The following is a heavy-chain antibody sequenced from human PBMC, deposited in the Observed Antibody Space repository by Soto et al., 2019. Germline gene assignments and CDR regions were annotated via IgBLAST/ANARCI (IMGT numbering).Heavy chain of an antibody. D-gene: IGHD3-22*01. Sequence: PGGSLRLSCTASGFTFGDYAMSWFRQAPGKGLEWVGFIRSKAYGGTTEYAASVKGRFTISRDDSKSIAYLQMNSLKTEDTAVYYCTRDSGIRTYYYDSSGYPNWFDPWGQGTLVTVSS. V-gene: IGHV3-49*03. CDR2: IRSKAYGGTT. J-gene: IGHJ5*02. CDR1: GFTFGDYA. CDR3: TRDSGIRTYYYDSSGYPNWFDP.